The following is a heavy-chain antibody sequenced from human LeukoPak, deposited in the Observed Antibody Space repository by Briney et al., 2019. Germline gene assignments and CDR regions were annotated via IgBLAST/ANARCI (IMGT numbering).Heavy chain of an antibody. V-gene: IGHV3-30*03. D-gene: IGHD4-17*01. J-gene: IGHJ4*02. CDR3: ARGYYGDFEVGFVY. CDR1: GFTFSSYA. Sequence: PGGSLRLSCAASGFTFSSYAMHWVRQAPGKGLEWVAAISYHGSDKFYTDSVKGRFTISRDNSKNTLYLQMNSLRAEDTAVYFCARGYYGDFEVGFVYWGQGTLVTVSS. CDR2: ISYHGSDK.